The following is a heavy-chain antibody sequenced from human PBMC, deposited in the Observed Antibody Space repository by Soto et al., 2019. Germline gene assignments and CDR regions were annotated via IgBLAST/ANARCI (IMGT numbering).Heavy chain of an antibody. J-gene: IGHJ3*02. D-gene: IGHD4-4*01. Sequence: SETLSLTCTVSGVSISTYYWSCIRQPPGKGLEWIGYIYYSGSTNYNPSLKSRVTISVDTSKNQFSLKLTSVTAADTAVYYCARLPVDAFDIWGQGTMVTVSS. V-gene: IGHV4-59*08. CDR1: GVSISTYY. CDR3: ARLPVDAFDI. CDR2: IYYSGST.